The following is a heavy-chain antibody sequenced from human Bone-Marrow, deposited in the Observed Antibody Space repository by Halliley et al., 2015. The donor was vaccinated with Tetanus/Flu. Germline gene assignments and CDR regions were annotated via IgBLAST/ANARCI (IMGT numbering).Heavy chain of an antibody. J-gene: IGHJ1*01. CDR2: TSYDGSDA. CDR1: GFTFSSYG. Sequence: SLRLSCAASGFTFSSYGIQWVRQAPGKGLEWVAFTSYDGSDAYYADSVKGRFTVSRDNSRNTLFLQMNSLRAEDTAIYYCAKDLYSSSWSPPCLPHWDQGTLVSVAS. CDR3: AKDLYSSSWSPPCLPH. V-gene: IGHV3-30*18. D-gene: IGHD6-13*01.